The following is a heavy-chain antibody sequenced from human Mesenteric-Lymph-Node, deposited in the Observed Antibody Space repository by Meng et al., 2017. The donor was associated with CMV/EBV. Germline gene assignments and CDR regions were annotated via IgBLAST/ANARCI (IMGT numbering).Heavy chain of an antibody. D-gene: IGHD3-9*01. Sequence: GESLKISCAASGFSVSSNYMGWVRQAPGKGLEWVSVIYTGGIRSDGDTDYADSGKGRFTISRDNSKNTLYLQMDSLRPEDTAVYYCARRYPFHWYFDLWGRGTLVTVSS. V-gene: IGHV3-66*02. CDR3: ARRYPFHWYFDL. CDR1: GFSVSSNY. CDR2: IYTGGIRSDGDT. J-gene: IGHJ2*01.